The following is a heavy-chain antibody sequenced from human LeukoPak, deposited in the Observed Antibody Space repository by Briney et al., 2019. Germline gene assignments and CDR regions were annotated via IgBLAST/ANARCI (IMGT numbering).Heavy chain of an antibody. J-gene: IGHJ6*03. CDR2: ISAYNGNT. CDR1: GYTFTSYG. Sequence: ASVKVSCKASGYTFTSYGISWVRQAPGQGPEWMGWISAYNGNTNYAQKLQGRVTMTTDTSTSTAYMELRSLRSDDTAVYYCARSLWFGESYYMDVWGKGTTVTVSS. D-gene: IGHD3-10*01. CDR3: ARSLWFGESYYMDV. V-gene: IGHV1-18*01.